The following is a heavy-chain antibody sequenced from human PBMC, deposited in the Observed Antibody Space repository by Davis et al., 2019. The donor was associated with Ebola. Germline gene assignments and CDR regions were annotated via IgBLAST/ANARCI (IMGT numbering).Heavy chain of an antibody. D-gene: IGHD3-10*01. V-gene: IGHV3-23*01. Sequence: PGGSLRLSCAASGFTFSSYAMSWVRQAPGKGLEWVSAVDSAGRATYYADSVKGRFTISRDTSTVYLQMNYLRVEDTAVYYCARIEAYGAGNYFEYWGQGTLVTISS. CDR2: VDSAGRAT. CDR1: GFTFSSYA. J-gene: IGHJ4*02. CDR3: ARIEAYGAGNYFEY.